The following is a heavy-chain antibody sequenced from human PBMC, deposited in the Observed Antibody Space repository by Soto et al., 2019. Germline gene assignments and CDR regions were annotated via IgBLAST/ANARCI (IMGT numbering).Heavy chain of an antibody. CDR3: ARVWGGAFDF. CDR2: IYYSGST. V-gene: IGHV4-59*01. Sequence: SETLSLTCTVSGGSISPYYWTWVRQPPGKGLEWIGYIYYSGSTNYNPSLKSRVTISVDTSKNQFSLKLSSVTAADTAVYYCARVWGGAFDFWGQGTTVTVSS. D-gene: IGHD3-10*01. CDR1: GGSISPYY. J-gene: IGHJ3*01.